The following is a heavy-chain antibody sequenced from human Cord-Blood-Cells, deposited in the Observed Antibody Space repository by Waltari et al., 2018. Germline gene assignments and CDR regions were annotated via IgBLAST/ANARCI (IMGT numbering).Heavy chain of an antibody. CDR2: MYSGSST. V-gene: IGHV3-53*01. J-gene: IGHJ4*02. CDR1: GFTVSSNY. CDR3: ARVFMGGSGYGLDY. D-gene: IGHD3-22*01. Sequence: EVQLVESGGGLIQPGGSLRLSCAASGFTVSSNYMSWVRQAPGKGLEWVSVMYSGSSTYYADSVKGRFTISRDNAKNTLYLQMNSLRAEDTAVYYCARVFMGGSGYGLDYWGQGTLVTVSS.